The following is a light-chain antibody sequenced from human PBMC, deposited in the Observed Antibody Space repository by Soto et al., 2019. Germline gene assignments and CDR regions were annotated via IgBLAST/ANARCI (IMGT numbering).Light chain of an antibody. CDR3: QYWDDYSWT. Sequence: DIPMTQSPSTLSASVGDRVTITCRASQSITDWLAWYQQKPGKAPKFLIYKASNLEGGVPSRFSGSGSGTEFTLTISIVQPDDFATYYCQYWDDYSWTFGQGTKVEIK. V-gene: IGKV1-5*03. CDR2: KAS. J-gene: IGKJ1*01. CDR1: QSITDW.